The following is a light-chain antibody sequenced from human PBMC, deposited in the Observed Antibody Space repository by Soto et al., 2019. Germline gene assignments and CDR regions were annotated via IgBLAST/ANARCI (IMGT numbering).Light chain of an antibody. J-gene: IGLJ3*02. Sequence: QSALTQPPSASGSPGQSVTISCTGTSSDVGGYNYVSWYQQHPGKAPRLMVYEVTKRPSGVPARFSGSKSGNTASLTVSGLQAEEEADYYCSSHAGINNVVFGGGTKVTVL. CDR2: EVT. CDR1: SSDVGGYNY. CDR3: SSHAGINNVV. V-gene: IGLV2-8*01.